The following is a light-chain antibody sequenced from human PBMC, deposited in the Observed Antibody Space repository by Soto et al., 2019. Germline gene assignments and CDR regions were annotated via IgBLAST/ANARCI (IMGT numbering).Light chain of an antibody. CDR1: RDVSSY. CDR3: QQLSYYPRT. J-gene: IGKJ2*01. Sequence: IQMTQSPSSLSATVGDRVTITCRASRDVSSYLVWYQQKPGKAPELLIYAASTLQSGVPLRFSGSGSGTEFTLTINSLPPEDFATYYCQQLSYYPRTFGQGTKLEI. CDR2: AAS. V-gene: IGKV1-9*01.